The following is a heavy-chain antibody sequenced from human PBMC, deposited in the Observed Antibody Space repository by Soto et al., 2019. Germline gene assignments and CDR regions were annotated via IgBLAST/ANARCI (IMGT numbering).Heavy chain of an antibody. CDR1: GYSFTNYS. Sequence: ASVKVSCKASGYSFTNYSMHWVRQAPGQGLEWMGIINPSGGSTTYAQKFQGRATMTRDTSTSTVYMELSSLRSEDTAVYYCARRLKELGSYYYYYYAMDVWGQGTTVTSP. D-gene: IGHD3-3*02. CDR2: INPSGGST. J-gene: IGHJ6*02. CDR3: ARRLKELGSYYYYYYAMDV. V-gene: IGHV1-46*03.